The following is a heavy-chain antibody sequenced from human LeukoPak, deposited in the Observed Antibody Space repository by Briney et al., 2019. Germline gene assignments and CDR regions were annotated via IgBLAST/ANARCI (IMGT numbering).Heavy chain of an antibody. V-gene: IGHV3-53*01. J-gene: IGHJ3*01. CDR1: GFTVRSNY. D-gene: IGHD2-15*01. CDR3: ARDRHCSGGSCDGDAFEL. CDR2: MYSGGST. Sequence: TGGSLRLSCTASGFTVRSNYMSWVRQSPRKGLEWVSIMYSGGSTEYADTVKGRFIISRHHSKNTLYLQMNSLRAEDTAGYYCARDRHCSGGSCDGDAFELWGQGTMVTVSS.